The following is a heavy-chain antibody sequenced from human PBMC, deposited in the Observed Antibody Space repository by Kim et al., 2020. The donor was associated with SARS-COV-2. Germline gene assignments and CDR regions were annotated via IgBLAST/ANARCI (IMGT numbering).Heavy chain of an antibody. CDR1: GYTLTSYG. CDR2: ISAYNGNT. Sequence: ASVKVSCKASGYTLTSYGISWVRQAPGQGLEWMGWISAYNGNTNYAQKLQGRVTMTTDTSTSTAYMELRSLRSDDTAVYYCARDRPVRGLIRYYFDYWGQGTLVTVSS. J-gene: IGHJ4*02. D-gene: IGHD3-10*01. CDR3: ARDRPVRGLIRYYFDY. V-gene: IGHV1-18*01.